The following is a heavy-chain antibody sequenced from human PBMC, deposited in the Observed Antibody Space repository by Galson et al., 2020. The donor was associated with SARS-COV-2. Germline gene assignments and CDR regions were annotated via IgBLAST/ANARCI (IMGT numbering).Heavy chain of an antibody. Sequence: SETLSLTCAVYGGSFSGYYWSWIRQPPGKGLEWIGEINHSGSTNYNPSLKSRVTISVDTSKNQFSLKLSSVTAADTAVYYCARFKGIAAAGHDYWGQGTLVTVSS. CDR3: ARFKGIAAAGHDY. V-gene: IGHV4-34*01. D-gene: IGHD6-13*01. CDR2: INHSGST. J-gene: IGHJ4*02. CDR1: GGSFSGYY.